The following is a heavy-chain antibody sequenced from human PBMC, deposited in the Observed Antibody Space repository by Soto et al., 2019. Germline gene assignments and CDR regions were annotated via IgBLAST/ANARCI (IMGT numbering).Heavy chain of an antibody. CDR2: IHDFRST. Sequence: SETLSLTCTVSGGSLKSSSHYWSWIRQPPGKGLEWIGYIHDFRSTKYNPSLESRVVISVDTSKNQFSLKVPSVTAADTAIYFCARGGSYVGFDSWGQGARVTVS. CDR1: GGSLKSSSHY. D-gene: IGHD1-26*01. V-gene: IGHV4-61*01. CDR3: ARGGSYVGFDS. J-gene: IGHJ4*02.